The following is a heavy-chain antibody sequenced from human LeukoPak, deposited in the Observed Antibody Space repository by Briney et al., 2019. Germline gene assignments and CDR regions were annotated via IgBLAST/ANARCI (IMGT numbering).Heavy chain of an antibody. V-gene: IGHV3-48*04. CDR1: GITFSNSA. Sequence: GGSLRLSCVPSGITFSNSALSWVRQAPGKGLEWISSISTDSLTIKYADFVSGQFTISRDNAEHLLFLQMNSLRAEDTAVYYCARKAQTGSHSGPFDIWGQGTLVTVSS. CDR3: ARKAQTGSHSGPFDI. CDR2: ISTDSLTI. J-gene: IGHJ3*02. D-gene: IGHD1-26*01.